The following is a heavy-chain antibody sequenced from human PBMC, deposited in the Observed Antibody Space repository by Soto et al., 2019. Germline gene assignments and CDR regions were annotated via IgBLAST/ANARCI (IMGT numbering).Heavy chain of an antibody. D-gene: IGHD2-2*01. CDR3: AREFIDIVVVPAAMPVYYYYGMDV. J-gene: IGHJ6*02. V-gene: IGHV6-1*01. CDR2: TYY. Sequence: SQTLSLTCAISGDSVSSNGASWNWIRQSPSRGLEWLGRTYYADSVKGRFTISRDNSKNTLYLQMNSLRAEDTAVYYCAREFIDIVVVPAAMPVYYYYGMDVWGQGTTVTVSS. CDR1: GDSVSSNGAS.